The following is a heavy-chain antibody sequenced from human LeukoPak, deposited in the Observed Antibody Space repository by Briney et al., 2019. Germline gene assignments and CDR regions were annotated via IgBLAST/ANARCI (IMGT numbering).Heavy chain of an antibody. CDR1: GFTVSSNS. CDR3: AREPRLDY. J-gene: IGHJ4*02. CDR2: IYSGGNT. Sequence: GGSLRLSCAASGFTVSSNSMSWVRQAPGKGLEWVSIIYSGGNTYYADSVKGRFTISRDTSKNTLYLQMNSLRAEDTAVYSCAREPRLDYWGRGTLVTVSS. V-gene: IGHV3-66*01.